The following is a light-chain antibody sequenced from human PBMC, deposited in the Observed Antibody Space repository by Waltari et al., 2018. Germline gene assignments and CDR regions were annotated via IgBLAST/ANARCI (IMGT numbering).Light chain of an antibody. V-gene: IGLV2-14*03. CDR3: MSYTMSTTLV. Sequence: QSALTQPASVSGSPGQSITISCTGSSRDVGAYNYVSWYQHHPGKAPKLLIYDVNKWPSGVSNRFSGSKSGNTASLTIFGLQAEDEADYYCMSYTMSTTLVIGGGTKLTVL. CDR1: SRDVGAYNY. CDR2: DVN. J-gene: IGLJ2*01.